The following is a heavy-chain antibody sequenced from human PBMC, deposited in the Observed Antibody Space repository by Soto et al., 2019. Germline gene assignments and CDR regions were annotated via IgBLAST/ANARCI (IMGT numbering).Heavy chain of an antibody. Sequence: SGGSLRLSCAASGFTFNSYWMHWVRQAPGEGLMWVSRLQTDGSHPDYADSVKGRFTISRDNAKNTLYLQMNNLRAEDTAVYYCARGGDPDYWGQGTLVTVSS. CDR3: ARGGDPDY. J-gene: IGHJ4*02. V-gene: IGHV3-74*01. D-gene: IGHD2-21*02. CDR1: GFTFNSYW. CDR2: LQTDGSHP.